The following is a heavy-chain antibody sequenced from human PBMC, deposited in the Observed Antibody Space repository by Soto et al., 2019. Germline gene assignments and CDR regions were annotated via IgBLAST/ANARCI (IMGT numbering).Heavy chain of an antibody. CDR2: ISAYNGNT. J-gene: IGHJ4*02. D-gene: IGHD6-13*01. CDR3: ARKAGSSWYYFDY. CDR1: GYTFASYG. Sequence: ASVKVSCKASGYTFASYGFSWVRQAPGQGLEWMGWISAYNGNTNYEQKLRGRVTMTIDTSTSTAYMELRSLRSDDTAVYYCARKAGSSWYYFDYWGQGTPVTVS. V-gene: IGHV1-18*01.